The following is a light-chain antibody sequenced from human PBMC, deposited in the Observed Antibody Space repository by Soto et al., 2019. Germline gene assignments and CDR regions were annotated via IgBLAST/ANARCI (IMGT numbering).Light chain of an antibody. CDR3: QQYNSYPCT. J-gene: IGKJ1*01. V-gene: IGKV1-16*01. CDR2: ATS. Sequence: DIQMTQSPSSLSASVGDRVTITCRASKGINNYLAWFQQQPGTAPKPLIYATSTLHSGVPSRFTGSGSGTEFTLTIISLHPEAFVTHYCQQYNSYPCTFGQGTKVEVK. CDR1: KGINNY.